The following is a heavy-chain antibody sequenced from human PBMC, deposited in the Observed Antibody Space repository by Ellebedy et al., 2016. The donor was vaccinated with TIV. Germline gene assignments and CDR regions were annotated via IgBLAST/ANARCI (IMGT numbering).Heavy chain of an antibody. Sequence: MPSETLSLTCAVSGGSISSGGYSWSWIRQPPGKGLEWIGYIYHSGSTYYNPSLKSRVTISVDRSKNQFSLKPSSVTAADTAVYYCARARYYDFWSGYRPSLGFDYWGQGTLVTVSS. CDR2: IYHSGST. CDR3: ARARYYDFWSGYRPSLGFDY. CDR1: GGSISSGGYS. V-gene: IGHV4-30-2*01. J-gene: IGHJ4*02. D-gene: IGHD3-3*01.